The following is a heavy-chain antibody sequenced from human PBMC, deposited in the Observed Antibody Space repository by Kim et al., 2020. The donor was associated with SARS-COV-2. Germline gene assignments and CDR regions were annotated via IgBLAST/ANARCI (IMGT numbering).Heavy chain of an antibody. CDR2: ISCNTGSI. CDR1: GFTFGDYA. Sequence: GGSLRLSCAASGFTFGDYAMHWVRQAPGKGLEWVSGISCNTGSIGYTDSVKGRFTISRDNAKNSLYLQMNSLRPEDTALYYCAKDYYASGYNYCSMDVLGHGNTVSASS. D-gene: IGHD3-10*01. J-gene: IGHJ6*02. V-gene: IGHV3-9*01. CDR3: AKDYYASGYNYCSMDV.